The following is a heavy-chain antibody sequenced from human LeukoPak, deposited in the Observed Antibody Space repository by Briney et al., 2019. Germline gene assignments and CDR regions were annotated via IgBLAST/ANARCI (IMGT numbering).Heavy chain of an antibody. CDR2: IKQDGGEK. CDR1: GFTFSSYG. J-gene: IGHJ4*02. D-gene: IGHD3-22*01. V-gene: IGHV3-7*01. Sequence: GGSLRLSCAASGFTFSSYGMHWVRQAPGKGLEWVANIKQDGGEKYYVDSVKGRFTISRDNAKTSLYLQMTSLRAEDTAVYYCARDKYFDSTTYYPRFDYWGQGILVTVSS. CDR3: ARDKYFDSTTYYPRFDY.